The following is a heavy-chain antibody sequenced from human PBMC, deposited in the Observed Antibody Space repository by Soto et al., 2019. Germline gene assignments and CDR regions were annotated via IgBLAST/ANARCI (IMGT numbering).Heavy chain of an antibody. CDR3: ASGIAGRRNEGGWFDP. Sequence: QVQLQQWGAGLLKPSETLSLTCAVYGGSFSGYYWSWIRQPPGKGLEWIGEINHSGSTNYNPSLKSRFTISVDTSNTQFSLRLSSLTAADTAVYYCASGIAGRRNEGGWFDPWGQGTLVTVSS. D-gene: IGHD6-13*01. CDR2: INHSGST. J-gene: IGHJ5*02. CDR1: GGSFSGYY. V-gene: IGHV4-34*01.